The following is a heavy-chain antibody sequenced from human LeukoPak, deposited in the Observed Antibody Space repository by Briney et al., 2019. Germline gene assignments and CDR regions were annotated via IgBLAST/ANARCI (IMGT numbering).Heavy chain of an antibody. CDR2: IYYSGST. CDR3: AREAVDTATRYYYYYMDV. Sequence: SETLSLTCTVSGGSISSYYWSWIRQPPGKGLEWIGYIYYSGSTNYNPSPKSRVTISVDTSKNQFSLKLSSVTAADTAVYYCAREAVDTATRYYYYYMDVWGKGTTVTVSS. V-gene: IGHV4-59*12. D-gene: IGHD5-18*01. CDR1: GGSISSYY. J-gene: IGHJ6*03.